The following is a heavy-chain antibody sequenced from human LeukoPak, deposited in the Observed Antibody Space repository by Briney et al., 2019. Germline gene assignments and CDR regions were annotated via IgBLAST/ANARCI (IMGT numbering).Heavy chain of an antibody. CDR3: AKDFSAGIVGATDYYGMDV. J-gene: IGHJ6*02. V-gene: IGHV3-30*18. D-gene: IGHD1-26*01. Sequence: GSLRLSCEASGFSLSSYAFHWVRQAPGKGLEWVAVISYDGSNKYYADSVKGRFTISRDNSKNTLYLQMNSLRAEDTAVYYCAKDFSAGIVGATDYYGMDVWGQGTTVTVSS. CDR2: ISYDGSNK. CDR1: GFSLSSYA.